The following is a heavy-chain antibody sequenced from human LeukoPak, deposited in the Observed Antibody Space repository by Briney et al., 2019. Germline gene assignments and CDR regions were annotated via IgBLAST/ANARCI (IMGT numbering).Heavy chain of an antibody. Sequence: SETLSLTCAVSGGSINNYYWGWIRQPPGKGLEWLGYIHSSGSTNYNPSLKSRVTILVDTSKNQFSLKLTSVTAADTAVYYCARRSGSGWCHLDYWGQGTLVTVSS. CDR2: IHSSGST. J-gene: IGHJ4*02. D-gene: IGHD6-19*01. CDR3: ARRSGSGWCHLDY. V-gene: IGHV4-59*01. CDR1: GGSINNYY.